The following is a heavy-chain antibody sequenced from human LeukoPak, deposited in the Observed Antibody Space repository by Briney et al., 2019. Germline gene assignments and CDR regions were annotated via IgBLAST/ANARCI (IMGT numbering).Heavy chain of an antibody. Sequence: PGGSLRLSCVGSGFVYTAFWMGWVRQVPGKGLEWVANIKQDGSDKYYVDSVKGRFTISRDNAKNSLFLQMSSLRAEDTAVYYCARDQSPDLIWPGVVLYWGPGTLVTVSS. CDR2: IKQDGSDK. CDR1: GFVYTAFW. V-gene: IGHV3-7*01. J-gene: IGHJ4*02. D-gene: IGHD3-10*01. CDR3: ARDQSPDLIWPGVVLY.